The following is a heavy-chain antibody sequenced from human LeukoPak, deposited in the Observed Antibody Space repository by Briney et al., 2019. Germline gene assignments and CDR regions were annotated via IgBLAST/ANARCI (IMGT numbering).Heavy chain of an antibody. D-gene: IGHD1-7*01. V-gene: IGHV1-69*05. Sequence: EASVGVSCNASGGTFSSYAISWVRQAPGQGLEWMGGILSIFGTENYAQKFQGRVTITTHESTRTAYMELSSLRSEDAAVYYCARDNYAGGNWFDPWGQGTLVTVSS. CDR3: ARDNYAGGNWFDP. CDR1: GGTFSSYA. J-gene: IGHJ5*02. CDR2: ILSIFGTE.